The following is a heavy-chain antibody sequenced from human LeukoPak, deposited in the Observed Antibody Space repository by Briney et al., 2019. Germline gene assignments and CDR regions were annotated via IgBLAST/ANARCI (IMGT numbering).Heavy chain of an antibody. J-gene: IGHJ4*02. CDR3: ARGAKRGYTGYDYPYYFDY. Sequence: SETLSLTCAVYGESFSGYYWSWIRQPPGKGLEWIGEIHHSGSTNYNPSLKSRVTISVDTSMSQFSLKLSSVTAADTGVYYCARGAKRGYTGYDYPYYFDYWGQGTLVTVSS. D-gene: IGHD5-12*01. V-gene: IGHV4-34*01. CDR2: IHHSGST. CDR1: GESFSGYY.